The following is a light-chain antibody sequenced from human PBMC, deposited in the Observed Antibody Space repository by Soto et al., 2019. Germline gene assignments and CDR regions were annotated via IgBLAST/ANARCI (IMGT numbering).Light chain of an antibody. CDR2: GAS. V-gene: IGKV3-15*01. CDR3: QQYNNWPTYI. Sequence: EIVMTRSPATLSVSPGERATLSCRASQSISSNLAWYQQKPGQAPRLLIYGASTRATGIPARFSGSGSGTEFTLTISSLRSEDFAVYYCQQYNNWPTYIFGQGTKLEIK. J-gene: IGKJ2*01. CDR1: QSISSN.